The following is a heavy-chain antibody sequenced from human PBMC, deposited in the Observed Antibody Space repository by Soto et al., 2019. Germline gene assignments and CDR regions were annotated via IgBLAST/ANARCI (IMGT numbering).Heavy chain of an antibody. V-gene: IGHV3-23*01. CDR2: ISGGGGST. CDR3: AKDRGNYHDTPRFDP. CDR1: GFTFSNYA. J-gene: IGHJ5*02. D-gene: IGHD3-22*01. Sequence: EVQLLESGGGLVQPGGSLRLSCAASGFTFSNYAMSWVRQAPEKGLEWVSTISGGGGSTYYVDSVKGRFTISRDNSKNTLYLQMNGLRAEDTAIYYCAKDRGNYHDTPRFDPWGQGTLVTVSS.